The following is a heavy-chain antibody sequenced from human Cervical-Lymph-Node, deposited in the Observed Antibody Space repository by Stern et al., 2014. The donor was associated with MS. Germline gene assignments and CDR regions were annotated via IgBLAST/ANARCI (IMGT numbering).Heavy chain of an antibody. Sequence: QVQLQQWGAGLLRPSETLSLTCAVQGASFSDNYWSWIRQTPGKGLEWIGEVNSSGGTLSIPSLMSRATLSVAPSRNQFSLKLSSLTAADTAMYYCARERKVERSSRLLVSFDVWGQGTLVTVSS. J-gene: IGHJ3*01. CDR1: GASFSDNY. V-gene: IGHV4-34*01. D-gene: IGHD1-1*01. CDR2: VNSSGGT. CDR3: ARERKVERSSRLLVSFDV.